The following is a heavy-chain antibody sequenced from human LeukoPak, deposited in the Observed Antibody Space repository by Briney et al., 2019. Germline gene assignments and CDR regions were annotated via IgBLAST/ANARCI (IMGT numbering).Heavy chain of an antibody. CDR3: ARADYDSSGAYYYYYDMDV. V-gene: IGHV4-59*01. CDR2: IYYSGST. D-gene: IGHD3-22*01. CDR1: GGPISSYY. J-gene: IGHJ6*03. Sequence: MPSETLSLTCTVSGGPISSYYWSWIRQPPGKGLEWIGYIYYSGSTNYNPPLKSRVTISVDTSKNQFSLKLSSVTAADTAVYYCARADYDSSGAYYYYYDMDVWGKGTTVTVSS.